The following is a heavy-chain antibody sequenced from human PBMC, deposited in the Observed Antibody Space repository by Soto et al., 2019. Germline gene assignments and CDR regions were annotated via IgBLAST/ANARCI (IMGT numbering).Heavy chain of an antibody. CDR2: IIPIFGTA. V-gene: IGHV1-69*13. CDR1: GGTFSSYA. Sequence: GASVKVSCKASGGTFSSYAISWVRQAPGQGLEWMGGIIPIFGTANYAQKFQGRVTITADESTSTAYMELSSLRSEDTAVYYCARDHSPSITMIVVGTLDYWGQGTLVTVSS. J-gene: IGHJ4*02. CDR3: ARDHSPSITMIVVGTLDY. D-gene: IGHD3-22*01.